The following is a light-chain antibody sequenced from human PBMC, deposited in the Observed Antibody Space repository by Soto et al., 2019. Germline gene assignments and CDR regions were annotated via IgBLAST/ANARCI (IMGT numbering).Light chain of an antibody. V-gene: IGLV2-14*01. J-gene: IGLJ1*01. CDR2: EVT. Sequence: QSVLTQPASVSGSPGQSTTISCTGTSGDIGSYNRVSWYQQHPGKAPKLIIYEVTDRPSGVSNRFSGSKSGNTASLTISGLQAEDEAEYYCSSYTNINTRACVFGTGTKGTVL. CDR1: SGDIGSYNR. CDR3: SSYTNINTRACV.